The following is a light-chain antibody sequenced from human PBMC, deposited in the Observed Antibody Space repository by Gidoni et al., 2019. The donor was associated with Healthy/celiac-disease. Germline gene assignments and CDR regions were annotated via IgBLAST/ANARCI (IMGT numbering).Light chain of an antibody. V-gene: IGKV2-28*01. Sequence: DIGMTQSPLSLHVTPGEPASISCRSSQSLLHSNGYNYVDWYMQKPGQSPQLLIYLGSNRASGVPARFSGSGSGTDFTLKISRVEAEDVGVYYCMQALQTPITFGQGTRLEIK. CDR3: MQALQTPIT. J-gene: IGKJ5*01. CDR1: QSLLHSNGYNY. CDR2: LGS.